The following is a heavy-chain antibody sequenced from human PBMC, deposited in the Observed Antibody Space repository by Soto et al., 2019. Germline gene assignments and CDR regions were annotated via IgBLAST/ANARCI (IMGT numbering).Heavy chain of an antibody. Sequence: SQTLSLTCAISGDSVSSNSAAWNWISQSPSRGLEWLGRTYYRSKLYNDYAVSVKSRITLNPDTSKNQFSLQLNSVTPEDTAVYYCARGVVVTALKTNWFEPWGEGTLVTVS. D-gene: IGHD2-21*02. CDR1: GDSVSSNSAA. CDR3: ARGVVVTALKTNWFEP. V-gene: IGHV6-1*01. J-gene: IGHJ5*02. CDR2: TYYRSKLYN.